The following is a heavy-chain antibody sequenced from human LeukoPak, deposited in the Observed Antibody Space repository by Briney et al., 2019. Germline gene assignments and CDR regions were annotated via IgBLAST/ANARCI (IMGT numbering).Heavy chain of an antibody. D-gene: IGHD6-19*01. J-gene: IGHJ5*02. Sequence: SETLSLTCTVSGGSISSYYWSWIRQPPGKGLEWIGYIYHSGSTNYNPSLKSRVTISVDTSKNQFSLKLSSVTAADTAVYYCARGDSSGWGGWFDPWGQGTLVTVSS. CDR2: IYHSGST. CDR3: ARGDSSGWGGWFDP. V-gene: IGHV4-59*01. CDR1: GGSISSYY.